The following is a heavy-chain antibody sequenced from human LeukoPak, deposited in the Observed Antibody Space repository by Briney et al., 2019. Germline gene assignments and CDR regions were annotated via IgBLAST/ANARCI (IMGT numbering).Heavy chain of an antibody. V-gene: IGHV4-59*01. Sequence: PSETLSLTCSVSAGSISSYYWSWIRQPPGKGLEWIGYLYNTGTTNYNPSLKSRITISADTSKNQLSLRLESVTAADTAVYYCAGSATGTHAEIGYWGQGTLVTVSS. CDR3: AGSATGTHAEIGY. CDR1: AGSISSYY. CDR2: LYNTGTT. J-gene: IGHJ4*02. D-gene: IGHD1-1*01.